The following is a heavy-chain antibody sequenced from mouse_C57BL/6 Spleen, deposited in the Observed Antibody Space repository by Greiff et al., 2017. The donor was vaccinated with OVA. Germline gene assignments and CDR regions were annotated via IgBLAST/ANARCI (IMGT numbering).Heavy chain of an antibody. J-gene: IGHJ2*01. Sequence: EVKLVESGGDLVKPGGSLKLSCAASGFTFSSYGMSWVRQTPDKRLEWVATISSGGSYTYYPDSVKGRFTISRDNAKNTLYLQMSSLQSEDTAMYDCARQGGLLDYWGQGTTLTVSS. V-gene: IGHV5-6*01. CDR2: ISSGGSYT. D-gene: IGHD2-2*01. CDR3: ARQGGLLDY. CDR1: GFTFSSYG.